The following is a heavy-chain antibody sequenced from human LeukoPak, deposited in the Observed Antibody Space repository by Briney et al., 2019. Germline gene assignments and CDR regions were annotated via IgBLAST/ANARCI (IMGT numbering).Heavy chain of an antibody. J-gene: IGHJ4*01. D-gene: IGHD1-14*01. CDR1: GLTFSTSG. CDR2: IGPTGSDR. V-gene: IGHV3-21*06. Sequence: GGSLRLSCTASGLTFSTSGFNWVRQAPGKGLEWVASIGPTGSDRYHADSIKGRFTISRDNANNFLYLQMNSLRAEDTAVYYCATETNGRHYGYWGQGTVLTVPS. CDR3: ATETNGRHYGY.